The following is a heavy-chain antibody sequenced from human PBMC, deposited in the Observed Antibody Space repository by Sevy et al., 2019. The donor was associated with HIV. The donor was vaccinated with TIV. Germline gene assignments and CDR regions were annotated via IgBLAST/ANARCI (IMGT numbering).Heavy chain of an antibody. J-gene: IGHJ4*02. CDR1: GFTFSSYA. CDR2: ISSGGGST. CDR3: AKRGAIAGAGFDY. V-gene: IGHV3-23*01. D-gene: IGHD6-13*01. Sequence: GGSLRLSCEASGFTFSSYAMGWVRQAPGKGLVWVSSISSGGGSTYYADSVKGRFTISRDNSKNTIYLQMNSLRGDDTALFYCAKRGAIAGAGFDYWGRGTLVTVSS.